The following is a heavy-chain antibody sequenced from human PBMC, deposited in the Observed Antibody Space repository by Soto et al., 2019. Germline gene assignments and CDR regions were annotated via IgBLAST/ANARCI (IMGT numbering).Heavy chain of an antibody. CDR3: ATLPDFWSGYSFDY. CDR1: GGSISSGGYY. Sequence: SETLSLTCTVSGGSISSGGYYWSWIRQYPGKGLEWIGYIYYSGSTYYNPSLKSRVTISVDTSKNQFSLKLSSVTAADTAVYYCATLPDFWSGYSFDYWGQGTLVTVSS. J-gene: IGHJ4*02. V-gene: IGHV4-31*03. CDR2: IYYSGST. D-gene: IGHD3-3*01.